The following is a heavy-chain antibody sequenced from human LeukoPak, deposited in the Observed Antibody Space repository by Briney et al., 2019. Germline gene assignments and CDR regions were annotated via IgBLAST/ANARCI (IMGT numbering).Heavy chain of an antibody. V-gene: IGHV3-23*01. Sequence: PGGSLRLSCAASGFTFSSYGMSWVRQAPGKGLEWVSAINGSGSRTYYVDSVKGRFTISRDNSKNTLYLQMNSLRAEDTAVYYCAKSLLRPAYWGQGTLVTVSS. CDR2: INGSGSRT. J-gene: IGHJ4*02. CDR3: AKSLLRPAY. CDR1: GFTFSSYG. D-gene: IGHD3-3*01.